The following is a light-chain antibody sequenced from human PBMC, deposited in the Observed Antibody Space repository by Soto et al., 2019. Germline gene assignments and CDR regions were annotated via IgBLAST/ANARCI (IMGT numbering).Light chain of an antibody. CDR1: QSISGD. V-gene: IGKV1-39*01. CDR2: AAS. Sequence: DIQMTQSPSSLSASVGDRVTITCRASQSISGDLNWYQQKPGKAPKVLIYAASSLQSGVPSRFSGSGSGTDFTLTISSLQPEDFATYYCQQSYSTLITFGQGTRLEIK. CDR3: QQSYSTLIT. J-gene: IGKJ5*01.